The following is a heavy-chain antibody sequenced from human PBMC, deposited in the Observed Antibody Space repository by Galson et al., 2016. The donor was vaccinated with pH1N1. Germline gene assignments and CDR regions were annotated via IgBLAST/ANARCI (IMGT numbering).Heavy chain of an antibody. D-gene: IGHD3-16*01. Sequence: PALVKPTQTLTLTCTFSEFSISSSGTGVGWIRQPPGKALEWLAVIYWDDDKRYSPSLKSRLTITKDTSKNHVVLTMTNMDPMDTATYYCAHREVMITNAFDFWGQGTMVTVSS. V-gene: IGHV2-5*02. CDR2: IYWDDDK. CDR1: EFSISSSGTG. CDR3: AHREVMITNAFDF. J-gene: IGHJ3*01.